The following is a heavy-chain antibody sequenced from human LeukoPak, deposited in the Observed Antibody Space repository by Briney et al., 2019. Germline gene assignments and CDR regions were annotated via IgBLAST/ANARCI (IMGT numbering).Heavy chain of an antibody. CDR1: GFTFSSYS. CDR3: ARGFGGSSNWYNFGHYYYYMDV. D-gene: IGHD6-13*01. V-gene: IGHV3-21*01. CDR2: ISSSSSYI. J-gene: IGHJ6*03. Sequence: SGGSLRPSCAASGFTFSSYSMNWVRQAPGKGLEWVSSISSSSSYIYYADSVKGRFTISRDNAKNSLYLQMNSLRAEDTAVYYCARGFGGSSNWYNFGHYYYYMDVWGKGTTVTVSS.